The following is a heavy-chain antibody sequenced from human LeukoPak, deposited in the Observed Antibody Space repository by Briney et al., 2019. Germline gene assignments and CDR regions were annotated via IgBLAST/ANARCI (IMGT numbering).Heavy chain of an antibody. J-gene: IGHJ4*02. D-gene: IGHD2-2*01. CDR3: ARSRSTSSNFDS. CDR1: GGSITTYY. CDR2: IHSSGST. V-gene: IGHV4-59*08. Sequence: SETLSLTCTVSGGSITTYYWTWIRQPPGKGLEWIAYIHSSGSTNYNPSLKSRVTISADTSKNQFSLRLSSMTAADTAVYYCARSRSTSSNFDSWGQGTLVTVSS.